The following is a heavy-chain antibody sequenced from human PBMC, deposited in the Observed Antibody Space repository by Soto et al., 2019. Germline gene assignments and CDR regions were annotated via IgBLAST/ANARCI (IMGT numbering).Heavy chain of an antibody. Sequence: SETLSLTCAVSGYSISSGYYWGWIRQPPGKGLEWIGSIYHSGSTYYNPSLKSRVTILVDTSQNQFSLKLNSVTAADTAVYFCARVPSPFDFYYAMDVWGQGTTVTSP. D-gene: IGHD3-16*01. V-gene: IGHV4-38-2*01. CDR2: IYHSGST. CDR3: ARVPSPFDFYYAMDV. CDR1: GYSISSGYY. J-gene: IGHJ6*02.